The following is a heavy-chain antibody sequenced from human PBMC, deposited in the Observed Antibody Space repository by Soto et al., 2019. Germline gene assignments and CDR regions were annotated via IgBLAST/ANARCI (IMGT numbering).Heavy chain of an antibody. D-gene: IGHD3-10*01. CDR2: IYSGGST. Sequence: EVQLVESGGGLVQPGGSLRLSCAASGLTVSSNYMSWVRQAPGKGLEWVSVIYSGGSTYYADSVKGRFTISRDNSKNPLYLQMNSLRAEDTAVYYCARDFYYYGSGTMGGYFDYWVEGTLVTVSS. J-gene: IGHJ4*02. V-gene: IGHV3-66*01. CDR3: ARDFYYYGSGTMGGYFDY. CDR1: GLTVSSNY.